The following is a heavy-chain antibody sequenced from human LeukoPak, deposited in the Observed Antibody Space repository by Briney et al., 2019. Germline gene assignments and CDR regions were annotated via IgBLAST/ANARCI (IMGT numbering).Heavy chain of an antibody. J-gene: IGHJ4*02. Sequence: SETLSLTCTVSGGSISSYYWGWIRQPPGKGLEWIGSIYYSGSTYYNPSLKSRVTISVDTSKNQFSLKLSSVTAADTAVYYCARANWGFGFDYWGQGTLVTVSS. CDR3: ARANWGFGFDY. CDR2: IYYSGST. CDR1: GGSISSYY. V-gene: IGHV4-39*01. D-gene: IGHD7-27*01.